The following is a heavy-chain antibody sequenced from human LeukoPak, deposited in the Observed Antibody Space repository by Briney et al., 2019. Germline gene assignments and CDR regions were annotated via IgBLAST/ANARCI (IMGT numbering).Heavy chain of an antibody. D-gene: IGHD2-8*01. V-gene: IGHV1-2*02. Sequence: ASVKVSCTASGYTFTGYFIHWVRQAPGQGLEWMGWINPNSGGSNYAQKFQGRVTMTSDTSISTAYMDLSRLRSDDTAIYYCARDTCINGVCYWFDPWGQGTLVTVSS. CDR2: INPNSGGS. CDR1: GYTFTGYF. J-gene: IGHJ5*02. CDR3: ARDTCINGVCYWFDP.